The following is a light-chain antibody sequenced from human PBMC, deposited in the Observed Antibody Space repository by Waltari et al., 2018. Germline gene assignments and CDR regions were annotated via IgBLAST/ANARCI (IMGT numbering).Light chain of an antibody. CDR2: GAS. CDR3: QHHNNWPPT. V-gene: IGKV3-15*01. CDR1: QSVSIN. J-gene: IGKJ1*01. Sequence: EIVMTQSPATLSVSPGDRVTLSCKTSQSVSINLAWYQLKPGQAPRLLIFGASTRATGLPARFSGSGSETEFTLTISSLQSEDLAVYYCQHHNNWPPTFGQGTKVEIK.